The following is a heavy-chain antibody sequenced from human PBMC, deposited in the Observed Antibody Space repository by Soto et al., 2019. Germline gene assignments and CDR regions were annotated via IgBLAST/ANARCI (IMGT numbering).Heavy chain of an antibody. CDR1: GDSITSGGSY. Sequence: QVQLQESGPGLAKPSQTLSLTCTVSGDSITSGGSYWNGIGQHPGKGQAWIGYIYYRGSTYYNPCLRSRLTTSVDTSKNQLSLQLSSVTAADTSVYYCARSFYGDYGGFDFGGQGTLVTVSS. J-gene: IGHJ4*02. CDR2: IYYRGST. V-gene: IGHV4-31*03. D-gene: IGHD4-17*01. CDR3: ARSFYGDYGGFDF.